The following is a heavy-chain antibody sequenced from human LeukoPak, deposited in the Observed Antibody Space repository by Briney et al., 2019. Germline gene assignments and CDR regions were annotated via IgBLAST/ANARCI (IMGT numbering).Heavy chain of an antibody. CDR2: ISGSGTI. Sequence: PSETLSLTCTVSGGSIHSYWSWIRQPAGKGLEWIGRISGSGTITYNPALQSRLTISIDTSKNQFSLKLMSVTAADTAVYYCAKDDTVTTFVSGGAFDIWGQGTMVTVSS. V-gene: IGHV4-4*07. D-gene: IGHD4-17*01. CDR1: GGSIHSY. J-gene: IGHJ3*02. CDR3: AKDDTVTTFVSGGAFDI.